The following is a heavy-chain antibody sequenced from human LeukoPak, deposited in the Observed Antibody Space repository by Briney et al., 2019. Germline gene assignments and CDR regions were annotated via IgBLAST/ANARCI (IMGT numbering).Heavy chain of an antibody. D-gene: IGHD3-9*01. CDR2: ITSGGTYT. J-gene: IGHJ4*02. CDR1: GFTFSTYN. Sequence: TGGSLRLSCAASGFTFSTYNVNWVRQAPGKGLEWVSPITSGGTYTYYADSVKGRFTTSRDNAKNSLSLQLSSLRAEDTAVYYCARGHYDILTASYKWTPDYWGQGILVTVSS. V-gene: IGHV3-21*06. CDR3: ARGHYDILTASYKWTPDY.